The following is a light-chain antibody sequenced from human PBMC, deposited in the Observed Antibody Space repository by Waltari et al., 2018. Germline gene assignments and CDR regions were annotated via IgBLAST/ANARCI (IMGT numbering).Light chain of an antibody. J-gene: IGKJ2*01. CDR2: AAS. Sequence: DIQMTQSPSSLSASVGDRVTITCRASQNIDSDLNWYQQKPGKAPRLLIYAASSLQRWVPSRFSGSGSGTDFTLTVSSLQPEDFAIYYCQQSYTTPPMYTFGQGTKLEIK. V-gene: IGKV1-39*01. CDR3: QQSYTTPPMYT. CDR1: QNIDSD.